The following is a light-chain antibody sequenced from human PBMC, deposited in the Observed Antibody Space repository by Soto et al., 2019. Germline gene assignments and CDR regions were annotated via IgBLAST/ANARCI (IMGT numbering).Light chain of an antibody. J-gene: IGKJ1*01. CDR1: QTVSGNY. Sequence: PGDRATLSCSASQTVSGNYLAWYHQKPGQAPRLLIHSASSRATGIPDRFSASGTGTDFTLTISRLEPEDFAVYYCQQYSASPRTFGQGTKVDIK. CDR2: SAS. V-gene: IGKV3-20*01. CDR3: QQYSASPRT.